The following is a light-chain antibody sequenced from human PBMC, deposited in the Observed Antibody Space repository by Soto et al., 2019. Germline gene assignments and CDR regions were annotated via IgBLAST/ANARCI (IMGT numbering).Light chain of an antibody. V-gene: IGKV3-11*01. J-gene: IGKJ4*01. Sequence: EIVLTQSPATLSLSPGERATLSCRASQSVSSYLSCYQQKPGQAPRLLIYDASYSATGIPARFSGGGSGTDFTIIISSLEPEDFAVYYCQQRSNWPSFGGGTKVEIK. CDR2: DAS. CDR1: QSVSSY. CDR3: QQRSNWPS.